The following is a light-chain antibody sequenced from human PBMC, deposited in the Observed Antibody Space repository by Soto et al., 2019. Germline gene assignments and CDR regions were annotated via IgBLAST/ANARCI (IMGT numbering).Light chain of an antibody. CDR3: QQYGNSRWT. J-gene: IGKJ1*01. CDR1: QSVSSSY. CDR2: GTS. Sequence: EIVLTPSPDTLSLSPGERATLSCRASQSVSSSYLAWYQQTPGQAPRLLIYGTSNRATGIPDRFSGSGSGTDFTLTISRLEPEDFAVYYCQQYGNSRWTFGQGTKVDIK. V-gene: IGKV3-20*01.